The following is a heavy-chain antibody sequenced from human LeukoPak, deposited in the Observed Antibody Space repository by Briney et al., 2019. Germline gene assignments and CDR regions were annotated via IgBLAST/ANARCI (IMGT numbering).Heavy chain of an antibody. Sequence: SETLSLTCAVYGGSFSGYYWSWIRQPPGKGLEWIGEINHSGSTNYNPSLKSRVTISVDTSKNQFSLKLSSVTAADTAVYYCARATRSVVTDIFDYWGQGTLVTVSP. CDR3: ARATRSVVTDIFDY. D-gene: IGHD2-21*01. J-gene: IGHJ4*02. CDR1: GGSFSGYY. CDR2: INHSGST. V-gene: IGHV4-34*01.